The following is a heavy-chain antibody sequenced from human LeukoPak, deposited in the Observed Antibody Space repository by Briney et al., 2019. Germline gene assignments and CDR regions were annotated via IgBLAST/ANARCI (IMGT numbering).Heavy chain of an antibody. J-gene: IGHJ6*03. CDR2: ITSSSMYI. CDR1: GFTFSNYN. V-gene: IGHV3-21*01. D-gene: IGHD1-26*01. Sequence: GGSLRLSCAASGFTFSNYNMNWARQTPGKGLEWFSSITSSSMYIYYADSVKGRFTIPRDNAKNSLSLQMNSLRAEDTAVYYCARDPYNGNYGDSYYYFMDAWGKGTTVTVSS. CDR3: ARDPYNGNYGDSYYYFMDA.